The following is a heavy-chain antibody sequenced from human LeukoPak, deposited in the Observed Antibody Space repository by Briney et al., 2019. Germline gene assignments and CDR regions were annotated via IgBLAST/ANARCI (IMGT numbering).Heavy chain of an antibody. CDR2: INHSGST. CDR1: GGSFNDYY. CDR3: ARHRGSGWYFDY. D-gene: IGHD6-19*01. V-gene: IGHV4-34*01. Sequence: SETLSLTCAVYGGSFNDYYWSWIRQPPGKGLEWIGEINHSGSTNNNPSLKSRVTISVDTSKNQFSLKLSSVTAADTAVYYCARHRGSGWYFDYWGQRILVTVSS. J-gene: IGHJ4*02.